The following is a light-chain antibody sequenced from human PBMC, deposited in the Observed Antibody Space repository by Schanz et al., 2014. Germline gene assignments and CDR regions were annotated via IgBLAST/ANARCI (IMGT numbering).Light chain of an antibody. Sequence: EILMTQSPVTLSVSPGERVTLFCRASQSVGRNLAWYQQKPGQAPRLLIYGASTRATGIPAKFSGSGSGTDFTLTISRLEPEDFAVYYCQQYGSSPYTFGQGTKLEI. CDR1: QSVGRN. CDR2: GAS. V-gene: IGKV3-20*01. J-gene: IGKJ2*01. CDR3: QQYGSSPYT.